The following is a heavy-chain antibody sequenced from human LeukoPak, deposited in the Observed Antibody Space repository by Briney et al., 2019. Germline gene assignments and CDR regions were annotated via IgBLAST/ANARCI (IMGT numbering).Heavy chain of an antibody. V-gene: IGHV4-61*01. CDR3: ARSRAFNSGAFDP. D-gene: IGHD1-26*01. Sequence: SETLSLTCTVSGGSVSSGSYYWSWIRQPPGKGLEWIGYIYYSGTTNYNSSLKCRVTISVDTSKNQFSLRLNSVTAADTAVYYCARSRAFNSGAFDPWGQGSLVTVSS. CDR2: IYYSGTT. J-gene: IGHJ5*02. CDR1: GGSVSSGSYY.